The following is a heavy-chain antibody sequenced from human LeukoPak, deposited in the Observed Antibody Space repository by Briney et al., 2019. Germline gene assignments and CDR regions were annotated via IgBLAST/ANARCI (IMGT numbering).Heavy chain of an antibody. J-gene: IGHJ5*02. D-gene: IGHD4/OR15-4a*01. CDR3: ARVPPLTMGDWFDP. CDR1: GGSFSGYY. CDR2: IYHSGST. V-gene: IGHV4-34*01. Sequence: TSETLSLTCAVYGGSFSGYYWSWIRQPPGKGLEWIGEIYHSGSTNYNPSLKSRVTISVDTSKNQYSLKLSSVTAAATAVYYCARVPPLTMGDWFDPWGQGTLVTVSS.